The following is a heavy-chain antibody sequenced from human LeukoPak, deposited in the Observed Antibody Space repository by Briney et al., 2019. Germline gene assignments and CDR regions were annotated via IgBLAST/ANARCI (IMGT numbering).Heavy chain of an antibody. Sequence: ASVKVSCKASGGTFSSYAISWVRQAPGQGLEWMGGIIPIFGTANYAQKFQGRVTITADKSTSTAYMELSSLRSEDTAVYYCASQNEYGPNVHIRPYYFDYWGQGTLVTVSS. D-gene: IGHD4-17*01. CDR1: GGTFSSYA. V-gene: IGHV1-69*06. J-gene: IGHJ4*02. CDR3: ASQNEYGPNVHIRPYYFDY. CDR2: IIPIFGTA.